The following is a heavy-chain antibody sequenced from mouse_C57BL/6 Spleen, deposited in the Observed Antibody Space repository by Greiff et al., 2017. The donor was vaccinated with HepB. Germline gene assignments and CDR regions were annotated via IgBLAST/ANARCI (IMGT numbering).Heavy chain of an antibody. J-gene: IGHJ2*01. V-gene: IGHV1-54*01. CDR1: GYAFTNYL. Sequence: QVQLQQSGAELVRPGTSVKVSCKASGYAFTNYLIEWVKQRPGQGLEWIGVINPGSGGTNYNEKFKGKATLTADKSSSTAYMQLSSLTSEDSAVYFCARDTTMVTPYYFDYWGQGTTLTVSS. D-gene: IGHD2-2*01. CDR3: ARDTTMVTPYYFDY. CDR2: INPGSGGT.